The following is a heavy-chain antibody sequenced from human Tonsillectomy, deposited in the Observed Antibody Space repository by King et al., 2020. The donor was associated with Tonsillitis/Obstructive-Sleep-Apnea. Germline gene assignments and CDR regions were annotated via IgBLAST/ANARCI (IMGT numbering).Heavy chain of an antibody. V-gene: IGHV3-33*01. D-gene: IGHD3-3*01. CDR1: GFTFTTYG. CDR3: VRAREVNLDY. J-gene: IGHJ4*02. CDR2: IWFDGRNK. Sequence: VQLVESGGGVVQPGRSLRVSCAASGFTFTTYGMHWVRQALGKGLEWVAVIWFDGRNKYYADSVKGRFTISRDNSKNTLYLQMNSLRDEDTAVYYCVRAREVNLDYWGQGTLVTVSS.